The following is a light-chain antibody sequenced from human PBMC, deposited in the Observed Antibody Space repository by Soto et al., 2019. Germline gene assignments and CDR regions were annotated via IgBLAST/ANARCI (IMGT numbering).Light chain of an antibody. CDR1: QSIGSY. V-gene: IGKV3-11*01. J-gene: IGKJ3*01. CDR2: STS. CDR3: QQRSSWPFT. Sequence: ELVLTQSPATLSLSPGERATLSCRASQSIGSYLAWYQQKPGQAPRLLIYSTSNRATGIPARFSGSGSGTDFTLTISSLETEDFALYYCQQRSSWPFTFGPGTSVDVK.